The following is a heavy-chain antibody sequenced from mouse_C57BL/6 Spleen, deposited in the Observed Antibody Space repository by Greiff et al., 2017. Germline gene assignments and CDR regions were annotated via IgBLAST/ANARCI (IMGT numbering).Heavy chain of an antibody. CDR1: GYTFTDYE. V-gene: IGHV1-15*01. CDR2: IDPETGGT. J-gene: IGHJ3*01. CDR3: TRERFYYGSSYGFAY. D-gene: IGHD1-1*01. Sequence: QVQLKESGAELVRPGASVTLSCKASGYTFTDYEMHWVKQTPVHGLEWIGAIDPETGGTAYNQKFKGKAILTADKSSSTAYMELRSLTSEDSAVYYCTRERFYYGSSYGFAYWGQGTLVTVSA.